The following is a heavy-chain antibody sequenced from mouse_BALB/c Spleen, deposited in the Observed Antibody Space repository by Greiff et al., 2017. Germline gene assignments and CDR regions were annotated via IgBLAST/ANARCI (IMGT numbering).Heavy chain of an antibody. CDR2: ISYSGST. CDR3: ASLEEGWYFDV. Sequence: EVQLQESGPGLVKPSQSLSLTCTVTGYSITSDYAWNWIRQFPGNKLEWMGYISYSGSTSYNPSLKSRISITRDTSKNQFFLQLNSVTTEDTATYYCASLEEGWYFDVWGAGTTVTVSS. V-gene: IGHV3-2*02. J-gene: IGHJ1*01. CDR1: GYSITSDYA.